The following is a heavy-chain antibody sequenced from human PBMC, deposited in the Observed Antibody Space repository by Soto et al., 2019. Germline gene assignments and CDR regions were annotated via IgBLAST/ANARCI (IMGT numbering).Heavy chain of an antibody. D-gene: IGHD2-15*01. CDR3: AKDLGSLVVAATPFDY. CDR2: ISWNSGSI. Sequence: GGSLRLSCAASGFTFDDYAMHWVRQAPGKGLEWVSGISWNSGSIGYADSVKGRFTISRDNAKNSLYLQMNSLRAEDTALYYCAKDLGSLVVAATPFDYWGQGTLVTVSS. V-gene: IGHV3-9*01. J-gene: IGHJ4*02. CDR1: GFTFDDYA.